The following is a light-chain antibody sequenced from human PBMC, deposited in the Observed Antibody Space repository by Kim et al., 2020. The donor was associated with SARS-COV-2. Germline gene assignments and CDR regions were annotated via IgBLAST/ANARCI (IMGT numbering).Light chain of an antibody. J-gene: IGKJ1*01. CDR2: GVS. V-gene: IGKV3-15*01. CDR3: QQYYNWPPWT. CDR1: QTVGSN. Sequence: SPGERATPSCRASQTVGSNLAWYQHKPGQGPRLLIYGVSTRATDIPARFSGSGSGTEFTLTISSLQSEDFAVYYCQQYYNWPPWTFGQGTKVDIK.